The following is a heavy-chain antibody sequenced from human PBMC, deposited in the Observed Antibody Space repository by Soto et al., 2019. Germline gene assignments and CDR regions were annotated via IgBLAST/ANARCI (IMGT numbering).Heavy chain of an antibody. CDR1: GYTFTSYG. CDR3: ARVETAMVTAWIDAFDI. CDR2: ISAYNGNT. Sequence: ASVKVSCKASGYTFTSYGISWVRQAPGQGLEWMGWISAYNGNTNYAQKLQGRVTMTTDTSTSTAYMELRSLRSDDTAVYYCARVETAMVTAWIDAFDIWGQGTMVTVSS. D-gene: IGHD5-18*01. V-gene: IGHV1-18*01. J-gene: IGHJ3*02.